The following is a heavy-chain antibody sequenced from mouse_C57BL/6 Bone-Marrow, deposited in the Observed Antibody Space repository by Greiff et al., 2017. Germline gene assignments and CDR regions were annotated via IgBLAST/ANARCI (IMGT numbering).Heavy chain of an antibody. V-gene: IGHV5-6*01. CDR1: GFTFSSYG. D-gene: IGHD1-1*01. CDR2: ISSGGSYT. Sequence: EVHLVESGGDLVKPGGSLKLSCAASGFTFSSYGMSWVRQTPDKRLEWVATISSGGSYTYYPDSVKGRFTSSRDNAKNTLYLQMSSLKSEDTAMYYCARRGTTVGARAMDYWGQGTSVTVSS. CDR3: ARRGTTVGARAMDY. J-gene: IGHJ4*01.